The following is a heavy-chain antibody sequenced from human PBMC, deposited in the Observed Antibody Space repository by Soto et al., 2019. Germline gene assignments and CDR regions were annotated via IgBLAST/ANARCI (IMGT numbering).Heavy chain of an antibody. CDR3: ARGVVFPPTTPIRGCFDP. CDR1: GDSISSGDYF. Sequence: SETLSLTCTVSGDSISSGDYFWSWIRQPPGKGLEWIGYIYRGGSTYNNPSLRSRVTISADTSRNQFSLKLTSATAADTAIYYCARGVVFPPTTPIRGCFDPWGQGTLVTVSS. J-gene: IGHJ5*02. V-gene: IGHV4-30-4*01. CDR2: IYRGGST. D-gene: IGHD1-26*01.